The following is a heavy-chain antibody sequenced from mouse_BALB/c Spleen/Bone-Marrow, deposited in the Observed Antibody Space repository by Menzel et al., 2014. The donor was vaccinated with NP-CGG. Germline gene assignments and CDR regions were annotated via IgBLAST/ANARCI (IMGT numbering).Heavy chain of an antibody. CDR3: ARAASLDY. CDR1: GYTFTGYY. Sequence: VKLVESGAELARPGASVKLSCKASGYTFTGYYVSWVKQRTGQGLEWIGEIYPGSGNTYYNEKFKGKATLTADRSSSTAYMQLSSLTSEDSAVYFCARAASLDYWGQGTSVTVSS. V-gene: IGHV1-77*01. J-gene: IGHJ4*01. CDR2: IYPGSGNT.